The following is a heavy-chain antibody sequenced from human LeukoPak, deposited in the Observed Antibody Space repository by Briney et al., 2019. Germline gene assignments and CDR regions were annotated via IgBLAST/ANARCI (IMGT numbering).Heavy chain of an antibody. Sequence: PGGSLRLSCAASGFTFDTYWMAWVRQAPGKGLEWMANINQDGTTNHYMDSVRGRFIISRDNAKNLLYLQMNSLRVEDTAVYYCAKISGYFDYWGRGTLVTVSS. J-gene: IGHJ4*02. D-gene: IGHD2/OR15-2a*01. CDR1: GFTFDTYW. CDR3: AKISGYFDY. CDR2: INQDGTTN. V-gene: IGHV3-7*03.